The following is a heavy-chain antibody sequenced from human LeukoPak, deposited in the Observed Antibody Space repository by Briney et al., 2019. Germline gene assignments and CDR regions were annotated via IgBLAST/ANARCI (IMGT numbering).Heavy chain of an antibody. J-gene: IGHJ4*02. Sequence: PSETLSLTCTVSGGSISDGGYYWSWIRQHPGKGLEWIGYIYDSGTTYYSPALQSRVTISVDTSDNKFSLKLRSLTAADTAVYYCARSCRARYYDSSGYYDPFDYWGQGTLVTVSS. CDR1: GGSISDGGYY. CDR2: IYDSGTT. D-gene: IGHD3-22*01. V-gene: IGHV4-31*03. CDR3: ARSCRARYYDSSGYYDPFDY.